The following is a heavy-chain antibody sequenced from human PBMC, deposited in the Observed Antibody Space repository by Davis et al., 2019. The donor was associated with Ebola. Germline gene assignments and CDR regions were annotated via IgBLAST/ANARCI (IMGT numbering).Heavy chain of an antibody. CDR3: AKVDCNGGSCYGMDV. Sequence: GESLKISCAASGFTFSSYAMSWVRQAPGKGLEWVSAISGSGGSTYYADSVKGRFTISRDNSKNTLYLQMNSLRAEDTAVYYCAKVDCNGGSCYGMDVWGQGTTVTVS. D-gene: IGHD2-15*01. V-gene: IGHV3-23*01. CDR2: ISGSGGST. CDR1: GFTFSSYA. J-gene: IGHJ6*02.